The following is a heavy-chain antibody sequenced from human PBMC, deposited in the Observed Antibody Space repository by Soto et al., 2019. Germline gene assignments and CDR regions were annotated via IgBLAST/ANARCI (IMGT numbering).Heavy chain of an antibody. J-gene: IGHJ6*04. D-gene: IGHD5-18*01. Sequence: SETLSLTCPVSGGSISSYYWSWIRQPPGKGLEWIGYIYYSGSTNYNPTLKSRVTISVDTSKNQFSLKLSSVTAADTAVYYCARVGRYSYGLDVWGKGTTVTVSS. CDR3: ARVGRYSYGLDV. V-gene: IGHV4-59*01. CDR1: GGSISSYY. CDR2: IYYSGST.